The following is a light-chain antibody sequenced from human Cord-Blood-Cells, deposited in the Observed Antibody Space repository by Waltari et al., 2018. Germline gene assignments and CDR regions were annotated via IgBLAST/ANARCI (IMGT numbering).Light chain of an antibody. J-gene: IGLJ1*01. CDR3: QAWDSSTGV. Sequence: SYELTQPPSVSVSPGQPARITCSGDKLGDKYACWYQQKPGQSPVLVIYQDRKRPSGIPERFSGSNSGNTATLTISGTQAMDEADYYCQAWDSSTGVFGTGTKVTVL. CDR2: QDR. CDR1: KLGDKY. V-gene: IGLV3-1*01.